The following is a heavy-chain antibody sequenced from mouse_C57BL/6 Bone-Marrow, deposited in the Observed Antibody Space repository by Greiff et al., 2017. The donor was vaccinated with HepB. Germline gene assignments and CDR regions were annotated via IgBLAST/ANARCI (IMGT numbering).Heavy chain of an antibody. CDR3: TTHYYGSSYDWFAY. CDR2: IDPENGDT. CDR1: GFNIKDDY. Sequence: EVQLQQSGAELVRPGASVKLSCTASGFNIKDDYMHWVKQRPEQGLEWIGWIDPENGDTEYASKFQGKATITADTSSNTAYLQLSSLTSEDTAVYYCTTHYYGSSYDWFAYWGQGTLVTVSA. V-gene: IGHV14-4*01. D-gene: IGHD1-1*01. J-gene: IGHJ3*01.